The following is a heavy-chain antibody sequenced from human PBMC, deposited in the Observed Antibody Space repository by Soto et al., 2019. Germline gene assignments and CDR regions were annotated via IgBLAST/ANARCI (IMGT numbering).Heavy chain of an antibody. D-gene: IGHD3-22*01. CDR1: GGSINSRGYY. V-gene: IGHV4-31*03. CDR3: ARMNTQYDSSGDDAFDI. J-gene: IGHJ3*02. CDR2: IYYGGST. Sequence: PSETLSLTCTVSGGSINSRGYYWTWIRQQPGKGLEWIGNIYYGGSTYYNPSLKSRVTISVDTSKNQFSLKLSSVTAADTAVYYCARMNTQYDSSGDDAFDIWGQGTMVTVSS.